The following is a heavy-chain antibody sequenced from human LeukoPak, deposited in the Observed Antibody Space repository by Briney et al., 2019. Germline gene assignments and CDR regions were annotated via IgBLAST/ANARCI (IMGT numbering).Heavy chain of an antibody. V-gene: IGHV4-59*01. CDR2: IFSTGST. J-gene: IGHJ6*02. CDR3: ARGVSDVHNYYAVDV. Sequence: SETLSLTCTVSGGSIHDYYWSWIRQFPGKGLEWIGYIFSTGSTNYNPALKGRVTIAVDTSKNQLSLRLGSVTAADTAVYYCARGVSDVHNYYAVDVWGQGTTVTVSS. CDR1: GGSIHDYY. D-gene: IGHD5/OR15-5a*01.